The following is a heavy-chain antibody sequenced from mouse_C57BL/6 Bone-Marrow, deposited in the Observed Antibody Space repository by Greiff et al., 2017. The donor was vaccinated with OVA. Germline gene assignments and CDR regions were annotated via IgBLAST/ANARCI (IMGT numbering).Heavy chain of an antibody. V-gene: IGHV1-81*01. CDR1: GYTFPSYG. D-gene: IGHD3-2*02. J-gene: IGHJ3*01. CDR3: AREGDSSGYWFAY. CDR2: IYPRSGNT. Sequence: QVQLQQSGAELARPGASVKLSCKASGYTFPSYGISWVKQRTGQGLEGIGEIYPRSGNTYYNEKFKGKATLTADKSSSTAYMELRSLTSEDSAVYFCAREGDSSGYWFAYWGQGTLVTVSA.